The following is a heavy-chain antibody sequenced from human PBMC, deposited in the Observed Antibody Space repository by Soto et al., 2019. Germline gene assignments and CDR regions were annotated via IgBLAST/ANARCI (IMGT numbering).Heavy chain of an antibody. J-gene: IGHJ4*02. CDR1: GGSINSASYH. V-gene: IGHV4-31*03. D-gene: IGHD4-17*01. CDR3: ARLDYGDSAFDA. CDR2: IFYTGST. Sequence: QVQLQESGPGLVQPSETLSLTCSVSGGSINSASYHWSWLRQHPGKGLVFIGYIFYTGSTYYNPSLEPRLTISVDPSKNHVSLRLNAVTAADTAVYYCARLDYGDSAFDAWGRGMLVTVSS.